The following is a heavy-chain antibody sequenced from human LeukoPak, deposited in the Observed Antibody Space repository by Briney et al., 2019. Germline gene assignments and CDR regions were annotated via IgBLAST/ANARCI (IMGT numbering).Heavy chain of an antibody. J-gene: IGHJ4*02. V-gene: IGHV1-69*13. Sequence: ASVKVSCKASGGTFSSYAISWVRQAPGQGLEWMGGIIPIFGTANYAQKFQGRVTITADESTSTAYMELSSLRSEDTAVYYCARVPPAAGSWEPDYWGQGTLVTVSS. CDR1: GGTFSSYA. D-gene: IGHD6-13*01. CDR3: ARVPPAAGSWEPDY. CDR2: IIPIFGTA.